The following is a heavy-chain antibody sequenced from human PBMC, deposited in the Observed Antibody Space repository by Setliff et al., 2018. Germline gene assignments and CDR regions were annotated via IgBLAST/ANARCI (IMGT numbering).Heavy chain of an antibody. CDR1: GYTFSNYG. CDR2: MST. D-gene: IGHD2-2*01. Sequence: ASVKVSCKASGYTFSNYGINWVRQAPGQGLEWMGWMSTYAQKFQGRVTMTTDTPTSTAYMELRSLTSDDTAVYYCARGPPDFVVVPAAAKFDYWGQGTPVPVSS. V-gene: IGHV1-18*01. CDR3: ARGPPDFVVVPAAAKFDY. J-gene: IGHJ4*02.